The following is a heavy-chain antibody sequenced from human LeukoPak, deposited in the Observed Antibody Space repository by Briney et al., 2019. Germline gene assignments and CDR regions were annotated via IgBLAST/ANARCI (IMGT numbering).Heavy chain of an antibody. CDR1: GGSFSGYY. V-gene: IGHV4-34*01. Sequence: PSETLSLTCAVFGGSFSGYYWSWVRQPPGKGLEWIGEPNHSGSTNYNPSLKSRVTISEDTSKNQFSLTVRSVTAADRAVYYCARVVVAATSLGSVDYWGQGTLVTVSS. J-gene: IGHJ4*02. CDR2: PNHSGST. D-gene: IGHD2-15*01. CDR3: ARVVVAATSLGSVDY.